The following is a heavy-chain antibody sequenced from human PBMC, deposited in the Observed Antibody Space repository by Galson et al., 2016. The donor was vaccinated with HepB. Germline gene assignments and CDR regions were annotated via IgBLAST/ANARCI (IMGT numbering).Heavy chain of an antibody. CDR3: ARHEMATIDY. J-gene: IGHJ4*01. CDR1: GYTFSSFG. CDR2: ISAHNGNT. D-gene: IGHD5-24*01. Sequence: SVKVSCKASGYTFSSFGVSWVRQAPGQGLEWMGWISAHNGNTNFDQKFQGRVTMTTDTSTSTAYMELRSLRSDDSAVYYCARHEMATIDYWGHGTLVTVSS. V-gene: IGHV1-18*01.